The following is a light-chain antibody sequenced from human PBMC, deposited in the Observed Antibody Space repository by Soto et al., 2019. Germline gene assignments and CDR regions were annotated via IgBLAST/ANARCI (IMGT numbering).Light chain of an antibody. CDR1: QAVSSIL. Sequence: EVVLTQSPGTLSLSPGERATLSCRASQAVSSILLAWYQQKPGQAPRLLIYGASSRATGIPDRFSGSGSGTDFTLTVSRLEPEDCAVYSCQQHGTSPIFGGGTKVEIK. V-gene: IGKV3-20*01. CDR2: GAS. CDR3: QQHGTSPI. J-gene: IGKJ4*01.